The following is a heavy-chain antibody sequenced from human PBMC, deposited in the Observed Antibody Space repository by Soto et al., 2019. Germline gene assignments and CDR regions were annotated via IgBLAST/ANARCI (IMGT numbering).Heavy chain of an antibody. V-gene: IGHV1-18*04. CDR3: ARNGQTYDYYFFDN. CDR1: GYTFTSYG. D-gene: IGHD5-12*01. CDR2: ISGYNGNT. J-gene: IGHJ4*02. Sequence: ASVKVSCKASGYTFTSYGISWVRQAPGQGLEWMGWISGYNGNTKYAQRLQGRVTMTTDTPTSTAYMELRSLRSEDTAVYYCARNGQTYDYYFFDNWGQGTLVTVSS.